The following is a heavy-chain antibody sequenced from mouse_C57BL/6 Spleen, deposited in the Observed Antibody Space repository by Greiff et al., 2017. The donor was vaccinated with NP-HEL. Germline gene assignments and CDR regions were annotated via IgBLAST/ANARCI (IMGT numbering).Heavy chain of an antibody. Sequence: QVQLKESGPELVKPGASVKISCKASGYAFSSSWMNWVKQRPGKGLEWIGRIYPGDGDTNYNGKFKGKATLTADKSSSTAYMQLSSLTSEDSAVYFCARRGGYYVGAMDYWGQGTSVTVSS. D-gene: IGHD2-3*01. CDR3: ARRGGYYVGAMDY. V-gene: IGHV1-82*01. CDR1: GYAFSSSW. J-gene: IGHJ4*01. CDR2: IYPGDGDT.